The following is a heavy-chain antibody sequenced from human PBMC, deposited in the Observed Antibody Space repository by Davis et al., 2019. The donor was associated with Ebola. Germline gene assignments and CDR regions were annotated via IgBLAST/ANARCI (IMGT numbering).Heavy chain of an antibody. Sequence: GGPLRPSFAAPGSTFTASAMHWVRQAPGKGLEWVAVISYDGSNKYYADSVKGRFTIPRDNSKNTLYLQMNSLRAEDTAVYYCEWLTTVDYRGQGTLVTVSS. D-gene: IGHD4-17*01. J-gene: IGHJ4*02. CDR2: ISYDGSNK. CDR1: GSTFTASA. V-gene: IGHV3-30*04. CDR3: EWLTTVDY.